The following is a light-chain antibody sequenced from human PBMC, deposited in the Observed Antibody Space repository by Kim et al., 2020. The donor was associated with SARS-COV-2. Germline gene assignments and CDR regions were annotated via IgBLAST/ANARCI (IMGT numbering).Light chain of an antibody. CDR3: SSYTSSSTLV. V-gene: IGLV2-14*03. CDR1: SSDVGGYNS. CDR2: DVT. J-gene: IGLJ3*02. Sequence: GQSITISCSGTSSDVGGYNSVSWYQQHPGKAPKLMIYDVTNRPSGVSNRFSGSKSGNTASLTISGLQAEDEADYYCSSYTSSSTLVFGGGTQLTVL.